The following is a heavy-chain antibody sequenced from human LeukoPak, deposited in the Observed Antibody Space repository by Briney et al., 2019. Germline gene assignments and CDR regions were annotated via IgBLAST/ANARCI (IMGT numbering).Heavy chain of an antibody. CDR2: IKQDGSAK. D-gene: IGHD6-19*01. CDR1: GFTFSNYW. Sequence: QPGGSLRLSCAASGFTFSNYWMNWVRQAPGKGLECVANIKQDGSAKYYVDSVKGRFTISRDNAKNSLYLTMNSLGAEDTAVYYCARTIREQWLTIDYWGQGTLVTFSS. J-gene: IGHJ4*02. CDR3: ARTIREQWLTIDY. V-gene: IGHV3-7*04.